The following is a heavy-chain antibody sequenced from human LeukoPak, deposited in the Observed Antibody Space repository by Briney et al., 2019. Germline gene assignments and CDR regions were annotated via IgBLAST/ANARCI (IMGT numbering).Heavy chain of an antibody. D-gene: IGHD3-3*01. CDR1: GFTVSSNY. V-gene: IGHV3-53*01. J-gene: IGHJ4*02. Sequence: PGGSLRLSCAASGFTVSSNYMSWVRQAPGKGLEWVSVIYSGGSTYYADSVKGRFTISRDNSKNTLYLQMNSLRAEDTAVYYCAKASWSGYSTTFDYWGQGTLVTVSS. CDR3: AKASWSGYSTTFDY. CDR2: IYSGGST.